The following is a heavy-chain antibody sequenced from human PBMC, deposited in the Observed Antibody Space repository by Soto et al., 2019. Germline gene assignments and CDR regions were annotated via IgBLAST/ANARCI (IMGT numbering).Heavy chain of an antibody. J-gene: IGHJ5*02. CDR3: AKGPSSGWYGSWFDP. D-gene: IGHD6-19*01. V-gene: IGHV3-43*02. Sequence: GGSLRLSCAASGFTFDDYAMHWVRQAPGKGLEWVSLISGDGGSTYYADSVKGRFTISRDNSKNSLYLQMNSLRTEDTAWYYCAKGPSSGWYGSWFDPWGQGTLVTVSS. CDR1: GFTFDDYA. CDR2: ISGDGGST.